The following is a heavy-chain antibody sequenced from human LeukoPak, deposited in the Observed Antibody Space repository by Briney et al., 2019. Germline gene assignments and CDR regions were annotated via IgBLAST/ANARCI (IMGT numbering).Heavy chain of an antibody. CDR1: GFTFSSYG. J-gene: IGHJ4*02. D-gene: IGHD2-2*01. V-gene: IGHV3-30*02. CDR2: IRYDGSNK. Sequence: GGSQRLSCAASGFTFSSYGMHWVRQAPGKGLEWVAFIRYDGSNKYYADSVKGRFTISRDNSKNTLYLQMNSLRAEDTAVYYCAKAYCSSTSCYIDYWGQGTLVTVSS. CDR3: AKAYCSSTSCYIDY.